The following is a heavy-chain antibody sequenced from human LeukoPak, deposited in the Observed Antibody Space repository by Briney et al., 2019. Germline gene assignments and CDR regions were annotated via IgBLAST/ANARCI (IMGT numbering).Heavy chain of an antibody. CDR2: MNPNSGNT. CDR1: GYTFTSYD. D-gene: IGHD3-10*01. CDR3: ARGHQSRQELLWFGELKSHNWFDP. J-gene: IGHJ5*02. V-gene: IGHV1-8*01. Sequence: ASVKVSCKASGYTFTSYDINWVRQATGQGLEWMGWMNPNSGNTGYAQKFQGRVTMTRNTSISTAYMELSSLRSEDTAVYYCARGHQSRQELLWFGELKSHNWFDPWGQGTLVTVSS.